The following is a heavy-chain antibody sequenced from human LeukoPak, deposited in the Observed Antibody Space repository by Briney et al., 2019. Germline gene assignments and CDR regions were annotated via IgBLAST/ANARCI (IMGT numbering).Heavy chain of an antibody. CDR2: IWYDGSHE. J-gene: IGHJ4*02. Sequence: GGSLRLSCAASGFTFSSYGMHWVRQAPGKGLEWVAAIWYDGSHEFYADSVKGRFTISRDNSKSTLYLQMNSLRVEDTAVYYCAKNSAPMLVQYYFDYWGQGTLVTVSS. D-gene: IGHD6-6*01. V-gene: IGHV3-33*06. CDR3: AKNSAPMLVQYYFDY. CDR1: GFTFSSYG.